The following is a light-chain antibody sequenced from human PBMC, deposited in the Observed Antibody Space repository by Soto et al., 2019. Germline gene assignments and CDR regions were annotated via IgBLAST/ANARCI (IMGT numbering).Light chain of an antibody. Sequence: QSALTQPRSGSGSPGQSVTISCTGTSSDVGGYNYVSWYQQHPGKAPKLMIYGVSKWPSGVPDRFSGSKSGNTAFLTISGLQAEDEADYYCCSYAGSYIWVFGGGTKLTVL. CDR2: GVS. CDR3: CSYAGSYIWV. V-gene: IGLV2-11*01. CDR1: SSDVGGYNY. J-gene: IGLJ3*02.